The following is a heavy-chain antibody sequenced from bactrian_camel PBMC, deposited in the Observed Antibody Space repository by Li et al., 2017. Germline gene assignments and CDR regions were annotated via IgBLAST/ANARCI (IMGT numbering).Heavy chain of an antibody. Sequence: VQLVESGGLSAQAGGSLRLSCPVSVSKDNYCMGWFRQRPGKEGVASYSASREGIGIIDSDGKITYADSVKGRFTISQDNAKNTLYLQMNSLKPEDTAMYYCASEATYCSGGYWDYWGQGTQVTVS. V-gene: IGHV3S63*01. CDR2: IDSDGKI. CDR3: ASEATYCSGGYWDY. J-gene: IGHJ4*01. D-gene: IGHD2*01. CDR1: VSKDNYC.